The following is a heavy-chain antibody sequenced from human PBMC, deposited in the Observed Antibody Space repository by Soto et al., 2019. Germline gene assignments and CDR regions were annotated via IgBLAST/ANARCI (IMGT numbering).Heavy chain of an antibody. V-gene: IGHV3-30*18. CDR1: GFTFSSYG. CDR2: ISYDGSNK. D-gene: IGHD2-8*01. Sequence: QVQLVESGGGVVQPGRSLRLSCAASGFTFSSYGMHWVRQAPGKGLEWVAVISYDGSNKYYADSVKGRFTISKDNSKNTLYLQMNRLRAEDTAVYYCAKDDVGYCTNGVCYLFDYWGQGTLVTVSS. J-gene: IGHJ4*02. CDR3: AKDDVGYCTNGVCYLFDY.